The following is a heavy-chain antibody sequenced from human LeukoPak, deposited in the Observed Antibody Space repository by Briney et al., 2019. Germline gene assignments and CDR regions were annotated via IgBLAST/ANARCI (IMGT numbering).Heavy chain of an antibody. CDR2: IKSKADGGAI. D-gene: IGHD4-23*01. CDR1: RFTFSSAW. V-gene: IGHV3-15*01. J-gene: IGHJ4*02. Sequence: GGSLRLSCEASRFTFSSAWMSWVRQAPGKGLEWVGRIKSKADGGAIDYAAPVKGRFSVSRDDSENIFYLQMNSLKTGDTGVYYCTTAPYDGKDYWGQGTLVTVSS. CDR3: TTAPYDGKDY.